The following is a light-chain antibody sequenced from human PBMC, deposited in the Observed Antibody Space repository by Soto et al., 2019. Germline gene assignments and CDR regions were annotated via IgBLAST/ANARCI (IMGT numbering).Light chain of an antibody. CDR3: QKYNSAPLT. J-gene: IGKJ4*01. V-gene: IGKV1-27*01. CDR2: ATS. CDR1: QGIAPY. Sequence: DVQMTQSPSSLSAFVGDRVTITCRASQGIAPYLAWFQQKPGKVPKLLLYATSTLQSGVPSRFSGSGSGTEFTLTINNLQPEDVGTYYCQKYNSAPLTFGGGTKVEIK.